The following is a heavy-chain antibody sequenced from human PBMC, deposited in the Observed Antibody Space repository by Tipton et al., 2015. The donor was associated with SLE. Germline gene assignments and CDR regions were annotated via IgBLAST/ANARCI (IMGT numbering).Heavy chain of an antibody. V-gene: IGHV3-64D*06. CDR3: VKGEEYQLLSGY. J-gene: IGHJ4*02. CDR2: ISSNGGST. D-gene: IGHD2-2*01. CDR1: GFTFSSYA. Sequence: SLRLSCAASGFTFSSYAMSWVRQAPGKGLEYVSAISSNGGSTYYADSVKGRFTISRDNSKNTLYLQMSSLRAEDTAVYYCVKGEEYQLLSGYWGQGTLVTVSS.